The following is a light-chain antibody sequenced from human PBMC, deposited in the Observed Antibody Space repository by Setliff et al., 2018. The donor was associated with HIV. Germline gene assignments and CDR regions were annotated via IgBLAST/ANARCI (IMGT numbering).Light chain of an antibody. J-gene: IGLJ1*01. V-gene: IGLV2-14*01. CDR1: SSDVGGYKY. CDR3: SSYTSGSTSRV. Sequence: QSALTQPASASGSPGQSITISCTETSSDVGGYKYVSWYQQHPGKAPKLMIYDATHRPSGVSNRFSGSKSGNTASLTISGLQAEDEADYYCSSYTSGSTSRVFGTGTKVTVL. CDR2: DAT.